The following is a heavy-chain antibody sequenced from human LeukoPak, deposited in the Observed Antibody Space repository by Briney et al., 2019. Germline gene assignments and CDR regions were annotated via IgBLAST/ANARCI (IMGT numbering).Heavy chain of an antibody. CDR3: AKDTRAYSWFGELFGY. CDR1: GFTFSSYA. V-gene: IGHV3-23*01. D-gene: IGHD3-10*01. J-gene: IGHJ4*02. Sequence: PGGSLRLSCAASGFTFSSYAMSWVRQAPGKGLEWVSAISGSGGSTYYADSVKGRFTISRDNSKNTLYLQMNSLRAEDTAVYYCAKDTRAYSWFGELFGYWGQGTLVTVSS. CDR2: ISGSGGST.